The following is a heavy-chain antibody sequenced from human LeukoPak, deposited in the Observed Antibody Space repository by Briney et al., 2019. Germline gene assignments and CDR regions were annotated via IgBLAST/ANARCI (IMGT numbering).Heavy chain of an antibody. CDR1: GYTFTSYG. CDR3: ARELSYYDSSGYYLSYFDY. D-gene: IGHD3-22*01. V-gene: IGHV1-18*01. J-gene: IGHJ4*02. CDR2: ISAYNGNT. Sequence: ASVKVSCKASGYTFTSYGISWVRQAPGQGLEWMGWISAYNGNTNYAQKLQGRVTMTTDTSTSTAYMELRSLRSDDTAVYYCARELSYYDSSGYYLSYFDYWGQRTLVTVSS.